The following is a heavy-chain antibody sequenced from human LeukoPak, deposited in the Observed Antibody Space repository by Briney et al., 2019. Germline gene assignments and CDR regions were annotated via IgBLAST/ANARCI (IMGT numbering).Heavy chain of an antibody. CDR2: ISGDGGST. D-gene: IGHD2-21*02. CDR1: GFTFDDYA. V-gene: IGHV3-43*02. J-gene: IGHJ4*02. Sequence: GGSLRLSCAASGFTFDDYAMHWVRQAPGKGLEWVSLISGDGGSTYYADSVKGRFTISRDNSKNMLYLQMNSLRAEDTAVYSCARGTVTAPDYWGQGTLVTVSS. CDR3: ARGTVTAPDY.